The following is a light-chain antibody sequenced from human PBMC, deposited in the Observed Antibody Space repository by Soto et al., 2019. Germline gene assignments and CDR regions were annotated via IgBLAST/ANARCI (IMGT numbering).Light chain of an antibody. CDR2: DAS. Sequence: EIVLTQSPATLSLSPGERATLSCRASQSVSSNLGWYQQKPGQAPSLLIYDASNRATGIAARFSGSGSGTDFTLTISSLEPEDFAVYYCQQRAGWPHTFGQGTKLEIK. CDR3: QQRAGWPHT. V-gene: IGKV3-11*01. CDR1: QSVSSN. J-gene: IGKJ2*01.